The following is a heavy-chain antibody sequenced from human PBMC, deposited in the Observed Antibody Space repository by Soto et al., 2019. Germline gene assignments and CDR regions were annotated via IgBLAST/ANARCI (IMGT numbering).Heavy chain of an antibody. Sequence: SEALSLTCAVYGVSFSGYYWSWIRQPPGKGLEWIGEINHSGSTNYNPSLKSRVTISVDTSKNQFSLKLSSVTAADTAVYYCAAVATIYYFDYWGQGTLVTVS. J-gene: IGHJ4*02. D-gene: IGHD5-12*01. CDR2: INHSGST. V-gene: IGHV4-34*01. CDR3: AAVATIYYFDY. CDR1: GVSFSGYY.